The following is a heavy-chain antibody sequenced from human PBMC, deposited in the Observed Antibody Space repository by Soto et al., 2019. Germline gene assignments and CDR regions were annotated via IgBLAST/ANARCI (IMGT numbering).Heavy chain of an antibody. V-gene: IGHV3-30*18. J-gene: IGHJ4*02. CDR3: AKGESAVIGFVDY. CDR2: ISYDGSNK. D-gene: IGHD3-10*01. Sequence: PGGSLRLSCAASGFTFSSYGMHWVRQAPGKGLEWVAVISYDGSNKYYADSVKGRFTISRDNSKNTLYLQMNSLRAEDTAVYYCAKGESAVIGFVDYWGQGTLVTVSS. CDR1: GFTFSSYG.